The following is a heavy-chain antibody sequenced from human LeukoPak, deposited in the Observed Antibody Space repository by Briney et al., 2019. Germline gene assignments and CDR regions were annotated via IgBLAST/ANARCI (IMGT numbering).Heavy chain of an antibody. CDR1: GYSISSGYY. CDR2: IFHSGSI. J-gene: IGHJ3*01. Sequence: PSETLSLTCAVSGYSISSGYYWGWIRQSPGKGLEWIATIFHSGSIYYNPSLKSRVTLSVDTSKNQFSLRLNSVTAADTALYYCARMGVSYYYDSSTYYPTAFDVWGQGTMVSVSS. CDR3: ARMGVSYYYDSSTYYPTAFDV. V-gene: IGHV4-38-2*01. D-gene: IGHD3-22*01.